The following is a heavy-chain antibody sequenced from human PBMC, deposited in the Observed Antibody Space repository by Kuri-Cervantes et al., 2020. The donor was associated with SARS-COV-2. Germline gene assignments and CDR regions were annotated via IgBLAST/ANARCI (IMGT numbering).Heavy chain of an antibody. V-gene: IGHV4-61*02. Sequence: LRLSCTVSGGSISSGSYYWSWIRQPAGKGLEWIGRIYTSGSTNYNPSLKSRVTISVDTSKNQFSLKLSSVTAADTAVYYCASGYSSGPYDYWGQGTLVTVSS. CDR2: IYTSGST. D-gene: IGHD6-19*01. CDR1: GGSISSGSYY. CDR3: ASGYSSGPYDY. J-gene: IGHJ4*02.